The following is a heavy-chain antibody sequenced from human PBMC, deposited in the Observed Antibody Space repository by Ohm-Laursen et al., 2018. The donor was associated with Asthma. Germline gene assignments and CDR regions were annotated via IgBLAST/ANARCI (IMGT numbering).Heavy chain of an antibody. CDR3: AREPTTVAPWFFDL. D-gene: IGHD4-23*01. J-gene: IGHJ2*01. Sequence: GTLSLTCTVSGGSISTYSWSWLRQPPGKGLEWIGNIYYSGSTNYNPSLKSRVTTSVDTSKNQFSLRVSSVTSADTAVYYCAREPTTVAPWFFDLWGRGTLVTVSS. V-gene: IGHV4-59*01. CDR1: GGSISTYS. CDR2: IYYSGST.